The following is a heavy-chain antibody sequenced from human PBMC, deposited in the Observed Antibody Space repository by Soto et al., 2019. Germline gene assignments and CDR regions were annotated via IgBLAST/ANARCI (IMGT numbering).Heavy chain of an antibody. D-gene: IGHD1-1*01. V-gene: IGHV1-8*01. Sequence: GASVKVSCKASGYTFTSYDINWVRQATGQGLEWMGWMNPNSGNTGYAQKFQGRVTMTRNTSISTAYMELSSLRSEDTAVYYCARWMHGTYYYYYYMDVWGKGTTVTVSS. CDR1: GYTFTSYD. J-gene: IGHJ6*03. CDR2: MNPNSGNT. CDR3: ARWMHGTYYYYYYMDV.